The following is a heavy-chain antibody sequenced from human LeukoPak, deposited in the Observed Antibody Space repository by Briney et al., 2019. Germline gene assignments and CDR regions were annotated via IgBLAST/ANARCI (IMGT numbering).Heavy chain of an antibody. V-gene: IGHV4-61*08. J-gene: IGHJ4*02. CDR1: GGSISSDDSC. CDR2: ISNSGNT. Sequence: SETLSLTYSVSGGSISSDDSCCSWIRQPPGKGLEWIGYISNSGNTNYNPSLKSRVTISVDTSKNQFSLKLSAVTAADTAVYYCERGRGDSYGLDNWGQGTLVTVSS. D-gene: IGHD5-18*01. CDR3: ERGRGDSYGLDN.